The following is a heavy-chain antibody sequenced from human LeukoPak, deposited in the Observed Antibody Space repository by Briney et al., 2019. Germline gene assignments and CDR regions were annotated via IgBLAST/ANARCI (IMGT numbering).Heavy chain of an antibody. CDR3: AKNYDSSGYYYGPGGYFDY. CDR2: LSDRGGST. Sequence: GGSLRLSCAASGFTFSSYATSWGPHAPGEGLVWVSALSDRGGSTYYADSVKGRFTISRDNSKNTLYLQMNSLRAEDTAVYYCAKNYDSSGYYYGPGGYFDYWGQGTLVTVSS. D-gene: IGHD3-22*01. V-gene: IGHV3-23*01. J-gene: IGHJ4*02. CDR1: GFTFSSYA.